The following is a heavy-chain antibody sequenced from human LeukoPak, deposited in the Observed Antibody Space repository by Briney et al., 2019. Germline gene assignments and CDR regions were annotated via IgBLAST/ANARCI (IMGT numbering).Heavy chain of an antibody. CDR3: ARGPQSNYYDSSGYYFDY. Sequence: PSETLSLTCAVYGGSFSGYYWSWIRQPPGKGLEWIGEIYHSGSTNYNPSLKSRVTISVDKSKNQFSLKLSSVTAADTAVYYCARGPQSNYYDSSGYYFDYWGQGTLVTVSS. CDR2: IYHSGST. J-gene: IGHJ4*02. D-gene: IGHD3-22*01. CDR1: GGSFSGYY. V-gene: IGHV4-34*01.